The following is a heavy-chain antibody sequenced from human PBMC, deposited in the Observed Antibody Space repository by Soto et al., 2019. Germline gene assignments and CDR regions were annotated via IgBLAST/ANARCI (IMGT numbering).Heavy chain of an antibody. D-gene: IGHD2-15*01. Sequence: QVQLQESGPGLVKPSGTLSLTCAVSGGSISSSNWWSWVRQPPGKGLEWIGEIYHSGRTNYNPSPERRVVIYVDRSRFLFAPKRTSVTAADTAVYYCARGGCSGGTCDSERYYFDYCGQGTLVTVSS. CDR2: IYHSGRT. CDR3: ARGGCSGGTCDSERYYFDY. CDR1: GGSISSSNW. J-gene: IGHJ4*02. V-gene: IGHV4-4*02.